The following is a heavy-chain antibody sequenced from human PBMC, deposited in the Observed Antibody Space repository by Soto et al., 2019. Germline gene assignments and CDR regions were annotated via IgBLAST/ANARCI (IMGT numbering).Heavy chain of an antibody. Sequence: GSLRLSCAASGFTFSSYGMHWVRQAPGKGLEWVAVISYYGSNKYYADSVKGRFTISRDNSKNTLYLQMNSLRAEGTAVYYCAKDRGSIAARPTLMDVWGQGTTVTV. V-gene: IGHV3-30*18. CDR3: AKDRGSIAARPTLMDV. D-gene: IGHD6-6*01. CDR2: ISYYGSNK. J-gene: IGHJ6*02. CDR1: GFTFSSYG.